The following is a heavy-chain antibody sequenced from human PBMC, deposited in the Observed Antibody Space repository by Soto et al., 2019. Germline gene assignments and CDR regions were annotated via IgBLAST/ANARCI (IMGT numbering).Heavy chain of an antibody. Sequence: PGGSLRLSCAASGFTFSAYGMYWVRQAPGKGLEWVAVISYDGSNKYYADSVKGRFTISRDNSKNTLFLQMNSLRPEDTAVYYCAKGTTVGAPHDFFYHWGQGTLLTVYS. V-gene: IGHV3-30*18. D-gene: IGHD1-26*01. J-gene: IGHJ4*02. CDR3: AKGTTVGAPHDFFYH. CDR2: ISYDGSNK. CDR1: GFTFSAYG.